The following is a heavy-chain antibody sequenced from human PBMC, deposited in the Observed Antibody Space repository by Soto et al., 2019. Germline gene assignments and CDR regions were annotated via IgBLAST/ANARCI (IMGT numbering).Heavy chain of an antibody. CDR3: ARHGPIAAAGTVFDY. Sequence: QVQLQESGPGLVKPSETLSLTCTVSGGSISNYYWSWIRQPPGKGLEWIGYIYYSGSTRYNPSLTXRXTXXVDTSKNQFSLKLSSVTAADTAVYYCARHGPIAAAGTVFDYWGQGTLVTVSS. D-gene: IGHD6-13*01. CDR2: IYYSGST. CDR1: GGSISNYY. J-gene: IGHJ4*02. V-gene: IGHV4-59*08.